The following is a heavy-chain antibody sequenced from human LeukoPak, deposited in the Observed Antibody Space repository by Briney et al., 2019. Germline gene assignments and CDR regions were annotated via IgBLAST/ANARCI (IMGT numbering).Heavy chain of an antibody. J-gene: IGHJ5*02. D-gene: IGHD2-15*01. CDR3: ARGCSGGACYGYHLDP. CDR1: GYTFTSYG. V-gene: IGHV1-18*03. CDR2: ISAYNGNT. Sequence: ASVKVSCKASGYTFTSYGISWVRQAPGQGLEWMGWISAYNGNTNYAQKLQGRVTMTTDTSTSTAYMELSSLRYDDMAVYYCARGCSGGACYGYHLDPWGQGTLVTVSS.